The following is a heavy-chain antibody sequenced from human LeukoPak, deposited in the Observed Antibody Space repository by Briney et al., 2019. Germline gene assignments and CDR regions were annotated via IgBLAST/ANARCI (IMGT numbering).Heavy chain of an antibody. V-gene: IGHV1-2*02. CDR3: ARLSVATETNY. J-gene: IGHJ4*02. CDR2: INPNSGGA. Sequence: ASVKVSCKASGYIFTGFYIHWVRQAPGQGLEWMGWINPNSGGANYVPKFQGRVAMTRDTSVTTVYMGVSRLTSDDTAVYYCARLSVATETNYWGQGTLVTVSS. D-gene: IGHD6-19*01. CDR1: GYIFTGFY.